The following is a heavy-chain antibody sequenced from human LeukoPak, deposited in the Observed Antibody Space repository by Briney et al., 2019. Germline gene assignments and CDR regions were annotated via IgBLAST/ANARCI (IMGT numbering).Heavy chain of an antibody. D-gene: IGHD3-3*01. J-gene: IGHJ3*02. CDR1: GFTFSSYS. Sequence: PGGSLRLSCAASGFTFSSYSMNWVRQAPGKGLEWVSSISSSSSYIYYGDSVKGRFTISRDNAKNSLYLQMNSLRAEDTAVYYCARVGARFLEWLFTPHDAFDIWGQGTMVTVSS. V-gene: IGHV3-21*01. CDR3: ARVGARFLEWLFTPHDAFDI. CDR2: ISSSSSYI.